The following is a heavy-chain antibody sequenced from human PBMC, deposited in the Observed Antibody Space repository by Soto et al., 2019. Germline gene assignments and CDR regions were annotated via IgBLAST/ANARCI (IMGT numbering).Heavy chain of an antibody. D-gene: IGHD6-19*01. CDR1: GYSFTTYD. Sequence: QVQLVQSGAEVRKPGASVKVSCKASGYSFTTYDINWVRQAPGQGLEWMGWMDPKNGNTDYAQKFQGRISMTSNTSISTAYMELSGLRSEDTAVYYCARGRGWRDYWGQGTLVTGSS. CDR3: ARGRGWRDY. V-gene: IGHV1-8*01. CDR2: MDPKNGNT. J-gene: IGHJ4*02.